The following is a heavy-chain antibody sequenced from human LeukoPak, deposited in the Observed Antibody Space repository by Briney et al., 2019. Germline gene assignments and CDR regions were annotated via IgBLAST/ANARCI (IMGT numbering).Heavy chain of an antibody. CDR3: ARALADSRNYYLGFDY. V-gene: IGHV3-7*01. CDR2: IKKDGSEK. D-gene: IGHD3-22*01. Sequence: GGSLRLSCAASGFTFSSYWMSWVRQAPGKGLEWVANIKKDGSEKYYVDSVKGRFTVSRDNAKTSLYLQMNSLRAEDTAVYYCARALADSRNYYLGFDYWGQGTLVTVSS. J-gene: IGHJ4*02. CDR1: GFTFSSYW.